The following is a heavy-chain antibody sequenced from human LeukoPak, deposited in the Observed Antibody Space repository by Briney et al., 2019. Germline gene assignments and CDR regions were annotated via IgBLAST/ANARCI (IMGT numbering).Heavy chain of an antibody. V-gene: IGHV3-64D*06. J-gene: IGHJ4*02. Sequence: PGGSLRLSCSASGFTFSSYAMHWVRQAPGKGLEYVSAINSNGDSTYYADSVKGRFTISRDNSKNTLYLQVSSLRPEDTAVYYCVKQSSGYYLPYDSWGQGTLVTVSS. CDR1: GFTFSSYA. CDR3: VKQSSGYYLPYDS. D-gene: IGHD3-3*01. CDR2: INSNGDST.